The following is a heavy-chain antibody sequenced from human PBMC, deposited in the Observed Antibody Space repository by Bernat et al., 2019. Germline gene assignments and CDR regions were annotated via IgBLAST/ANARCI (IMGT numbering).Heavy chain of an antibody. CDR1: GFTFSSYG. CDR3: ARAGVYYDSIWGSWLDP. D-gene: IGHD3-16*01. J-gene: IGHJ5*02. Sequence: QVQLVESGGGVVQPGRSLRLSCAASGFTFSSYGMHWVRQAPGKGLEWVAVIWYDGSNKYYADSVKGRFTISRDNSKNTLYLQMNSLRAEDTAVYYCARAGVYYDSIWGSWLDPWGQGTLVTVSS. CDR2: IWYDGSNK. V-gene: IGHV3-33*01.